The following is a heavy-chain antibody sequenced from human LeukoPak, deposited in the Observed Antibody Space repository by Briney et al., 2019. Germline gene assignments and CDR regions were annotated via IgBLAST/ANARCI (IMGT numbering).Heavy chain of an antibody. Sequence: PGGSLRLSCAASGFTFDDYAMHWVRQAPGKGLEWVSGISWNSGSIGYADSVKGRFTISRDNAKNSLYLQMNSLRAEDTALYYCAKDIAAAGKSGFDYRGQGTLVTVSS. CDR2: ISWNSGSI. J-gene: IGHJ4*02. V-gene: IGHV3-9*01. CDR1: GFTFDDYA. CDR3: AKDIAAAGKSGFDY. D-gene: IGHD6-13*01.